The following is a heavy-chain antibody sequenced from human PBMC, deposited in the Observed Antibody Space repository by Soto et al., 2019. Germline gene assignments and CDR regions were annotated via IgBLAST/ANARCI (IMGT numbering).Heavy chain of an antibody. D-gene: IGHD3-22*01. CDR3: LRVVEXATRHTDYDS. V-gene: IGHV4-39*01. J-gene: IGHJ4*02. Sequence: SHKLSLSSALYGQSIAHSHTSWGWVRQPPGKGLEFIGSVYYSGGAYYSPSLKSRVTVSVDTSKNQLSLRGNSVTAADTAVYYCLRVVEXATRHTDYDSWGQG. CDR2: VYYSGGA. CDR1: GQSIAHSHTS.